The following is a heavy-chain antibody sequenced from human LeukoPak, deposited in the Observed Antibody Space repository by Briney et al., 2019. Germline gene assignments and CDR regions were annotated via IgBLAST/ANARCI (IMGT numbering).Heavy chain of an antibody. Sequence: GGSLRLSCAASGFTFSSYTMNWVRQAPGKGLEWVSSISGSSRYIYYADSVKGRFTISRDNAKNSLYLQMNSLRAEDTAVYYCARGSEDFDYWGQGTLVTVSS. CDR3: ARGSEDFDY. CDR2: ISGSSRYI. J-gene: IGHJ4*02. CDR1: GFTFSSYT. V-gene: IGHV3-21*01.